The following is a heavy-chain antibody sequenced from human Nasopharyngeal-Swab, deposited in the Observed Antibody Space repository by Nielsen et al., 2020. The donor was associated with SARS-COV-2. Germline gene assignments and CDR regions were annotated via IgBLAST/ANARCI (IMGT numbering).Heavy chain of an antibody. CDR2: TYYGSKRYT. CDR3: ARGYLKSGMDV. D-gene: IGHD1-1*01. J-gene: IGHJ6*02. Sequence: SQTRSLTGAISGDSVSSTSTGWNWIRQSPSRGLEWLGRTYYGSKRYTDYAVSVKSRITINADTSKNQFSLQLNSVNPEDTAVYYCARGYLKSGMDVWGQGTTVTVSS. V-gene: IGHV6-1*01. CDR1: GDSVSSTSTG.